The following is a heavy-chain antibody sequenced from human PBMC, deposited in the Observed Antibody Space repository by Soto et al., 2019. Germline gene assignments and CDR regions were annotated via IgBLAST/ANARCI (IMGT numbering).Heavy chain of an antibody. D-gene: IGHD6-13*01. CDR2: ISYDGSNK. J-gene: IGHJ4*02. Sequence: GGSLRLSCAASGFTFSSYAMHWVRQAPGKGLEWVAVISYDGSNKYYADSVKGRFTISRDNSKNTLYLQMNSLRAEDTAVHYCARDMFPYSSSFFDYWGQGTLVTVSS. V-gene: IGHV3-30-3*01. CDR1: GFTFSSYA. CDR3: ARDMFPYSSSFFDY.